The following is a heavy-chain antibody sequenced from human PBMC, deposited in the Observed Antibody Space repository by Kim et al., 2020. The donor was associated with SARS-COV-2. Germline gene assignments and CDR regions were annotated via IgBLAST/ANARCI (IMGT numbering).Heavy chain of an antibody. Sequence: GGSLRLSCAASGFTFSSYEMNWVRQAPGKGLEWVSYISSSGSTIYYADSVKGRFTISRDNAKNSLYLQMNSLRAEDTAVYYCARDPPHYGGNSYGYWGQGTLVTVSS. CDR3: ARDPPHYGGNSYGY. J-gene: IGHJ4*02. CDR1: GFTFSSYE. D-gene: IGHD2-15*01. V-gene: IGHV3-48*03. CDR2: ISSSGSTI.